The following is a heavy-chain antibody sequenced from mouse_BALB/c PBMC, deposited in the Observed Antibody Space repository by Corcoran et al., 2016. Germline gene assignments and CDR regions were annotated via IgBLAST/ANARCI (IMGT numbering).Heavy chain of an antibody. CDR1: GFSLSTSGMG. J-gene: IGHJ2*01. CDR2: IYWYDDK. V-gene: IGHV8-12*01. D-gene: IGHD1-2*01. Sequence: VTLKESGPGILQPSQTLSLTCSFSGFSLSTSGMGVSCIRQPSGKGLEWLAHIYWYDDKRYNPSLKSRLTISKDTSSNQVFLKITSVDTADTATYYCARRAPFDTTASFDYWGQGTTLTVSS. CDR3: ARRAPFDTTASFDY.